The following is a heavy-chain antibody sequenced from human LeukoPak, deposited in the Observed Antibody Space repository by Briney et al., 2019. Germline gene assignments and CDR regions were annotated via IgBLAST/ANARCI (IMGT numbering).Heavy chain of an antibody. CDR3: ARGGYNWNYNANWFGP. D-gene: IGHD1-7*01. Sequence: GGSLRLSCAASGFTFSSYGMHWVRQAPGKGLEWVAVIWYDGSNKYYADSVKGRFTISRDNSKNTLYLQMNSLRAEDTAVYYCARGGYNWNYNANWFGPWGQGTLVTVSS. CDR1: GFTFSSYG. J-gene: IGHJ5*02. V-gene: IGHV3-33*01. CDR2: IWYDGSNK.